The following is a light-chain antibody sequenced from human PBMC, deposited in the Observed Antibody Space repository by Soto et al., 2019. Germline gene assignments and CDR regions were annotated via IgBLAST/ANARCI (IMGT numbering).Light chain of an antibody. CDR3: QQRPNWPLT. CDR2: DAS. CDR1: QSISSH. J-gene: IGKJ4*01. V-gene: IGKV3-11*01. Sequence: EIVLTQSPATLSLSPGERATLSCRASQSISSHLIWYQQKLGQAPRLLIYDASNRATGIPARFSGSGSGTDFTLTISRLEPEDFAVYYCQQRPNWPLTFGGGTRVEIK.